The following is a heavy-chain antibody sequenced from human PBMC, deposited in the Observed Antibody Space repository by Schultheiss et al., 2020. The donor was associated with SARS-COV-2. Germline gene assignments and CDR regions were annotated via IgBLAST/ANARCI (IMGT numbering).Heavy chain of an antibody. Sequence: SETLSLTCTVSGGSISSSSYYWGWIRQPPGKGLEWIGSIYYSGSTYYNPSLKSRVTISVDTSKNQFSLKLSSVTAADTAVYYCARTSASTVAMPIWGQGTMVTVSS. CDR1: GGSISSSSYY. CDR3: ARTSASTVAMPI. CDR2: IYYSGST. V-gene: IGHV4-39*01. D-gene: IGHD4-23*01. J-gene: IGHJ3*02.